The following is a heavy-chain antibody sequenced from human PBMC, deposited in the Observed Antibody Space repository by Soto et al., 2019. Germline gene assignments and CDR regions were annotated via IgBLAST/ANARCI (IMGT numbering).Heavy chain of an antibody. CDR1: GFTFSSYG. J-gene: IGHJ4*02. D-gene: IGHD5-12*01. Sequence: GGSLRLSCAASGFTFSSYGMHWVRQAPGKGLEWVAVIWYDGSNKYYADSVKGRFTISRDNSKNTLYLQMNSLRAEDTAVYYCARGGRPIVATIRYYFDYWGQGTLVTVSS. CDR2: IWYDGSNK. V-gene: IGHV3-33*01. CDR3: ARGGRPIVATIRYYFDY.